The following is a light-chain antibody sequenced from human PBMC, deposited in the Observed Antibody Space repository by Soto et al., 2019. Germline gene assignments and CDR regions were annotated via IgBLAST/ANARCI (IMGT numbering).Light chain of an antibody. J-gene: IGLJ2*01. Sequence: QAVVTQPPSASASLGASVTLTCTLSSGYSNYKVDWYQQRPGKGPRFVMRVGTGGIVGSKGDGIPDRFSVLGSGLNRYLTIKNIQEEDESDYHCGADHGSGSNFVHVVFGGGTKLTVL. CDR3: GADHGSGSNFVHVV. CDR2: VGTGGIVG. CDR1: SGYSNYK. V-gene: IGLV9-49*01.